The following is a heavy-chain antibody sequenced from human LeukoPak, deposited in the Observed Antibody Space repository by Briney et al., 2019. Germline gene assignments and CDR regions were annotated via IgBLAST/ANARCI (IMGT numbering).Heavy chain of an antibody. CDR3: ARWRSGVQQLFDY. V-gene: IGHV1-8*01. CDR1: GYTFTSYD. J-gene: IGHJ4*02. Sequence: ASVKVSCKASGYTFTSYDINWVRQATGQGLEWTGWMNPNSGNTGYAQKFQGRVTMTRNTSISTAYMELSSLRSEDTAVYYCARWRSGVQQLFDYWGQGTLVTVSS. CDR2: MNPNSGNT. D-gene: IGHD6-13*01.